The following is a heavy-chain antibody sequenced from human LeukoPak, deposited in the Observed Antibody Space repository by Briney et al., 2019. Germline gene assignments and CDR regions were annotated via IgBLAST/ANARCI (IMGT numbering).Heavy chain of an antibody. CDR1: GYSFTSYW. J-gene: IGHJ6*02. D-gene: IGHD3-3*01. CDR3: ARAPTYDFWSGRIPLYYYYGMGV. V-gene: IGHV5-51*01. Sequence: GESLKISCKGSGYSFTSYWIGWVRQMPGKGLEWMGIIYPGDSDTRYSPSFQGQVTVSADKSISTAYLQWSSLKASDTAMYFCARAPTYDFWSGRIPLYYYYGMGVWGQGTTVTVSS. CDR2: IYPGDSDT.